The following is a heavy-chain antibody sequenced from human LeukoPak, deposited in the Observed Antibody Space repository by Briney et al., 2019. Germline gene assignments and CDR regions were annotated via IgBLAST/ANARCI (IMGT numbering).Heavy chain of an antibody. Sequence: GSLRLSCAASGFTFTNYWMSWVRQAPGKGLEWIGEINHSGSTNYNPSLKSRVTISVDTSKNQFSLKLSSVTAADTAVYYCARGLYYDSSGYFHFDYWGQGTLVTVSS. CDR1: GFTFTNYW. CDR2: INHSGST. V-gene: IGHV4-34*01. D-gene: IGHD3-22*01. J-gene: IGHJ4*02. CDR3: ARGLYYDSSGYFHFDY.